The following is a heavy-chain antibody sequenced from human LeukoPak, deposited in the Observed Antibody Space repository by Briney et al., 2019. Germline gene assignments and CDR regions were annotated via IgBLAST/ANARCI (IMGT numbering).Heavy chain of an antibody. V-gene: IGHV3-23*01. Sequence: GGSLRLSCAASGFTFRSYAMSWVRQAPGKGLEWVSTISGSGDSTYYVGSVKGRFTISRDNAKNSLYLQMNSLRDEDTAVYYCARDQSYGDYRSTNWFDPWGQGTLVTVSS. CDR1: GFTFRSYA. CDR3: ARDQSYGDYRSTNWFDP. J-gene: IGHJ5*02. CDR2: ISGSGDST. D-gene: IGHD4-17*01.